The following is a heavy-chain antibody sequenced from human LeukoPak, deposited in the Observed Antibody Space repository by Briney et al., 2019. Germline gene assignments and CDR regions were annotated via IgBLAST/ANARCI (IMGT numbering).Heavy chain of an antibody. CDR3: ALTNGGNLLSYFDY. CDR1: GFTFSSYA. J-gene: IGHJ4*02. V-gene: IGHV3-23*01. CDR2: ISGSGGIT. Sequence: LSGGSLRLSCAASGFTFSSYAMSWVRQAPGKGLEWVSAISGSGGITDYADSVKGRFTISRDNSKNSLYLQMSSLSPEDTAVYYCALTNGGNLLSYFDYWGQGALVTVSS. D-gene: IGHD4-23*01.